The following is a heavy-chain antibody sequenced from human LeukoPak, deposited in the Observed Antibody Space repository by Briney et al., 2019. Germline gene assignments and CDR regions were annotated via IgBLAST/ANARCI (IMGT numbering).Heavy chain of an antibody. Sequence: ASVKVSCKASGYTFTSYNMHWLRQAPGQGLEWMGIINAIGGSTSYSQTFQGRVTMTRDTSTSTVYMEVSSLTSEDTAVYYCARGYGGVADAKSMGCFDYWGQGTLVTVSS. CDR3: ARGYGGVADAKSMGCFDY. V-gene: IGHV1-46*01. CDR1: GYTFTSYN. J-gene: IGHJ4*02. CDR2: INAIGGST. D-gene: IGHD3-16*01.